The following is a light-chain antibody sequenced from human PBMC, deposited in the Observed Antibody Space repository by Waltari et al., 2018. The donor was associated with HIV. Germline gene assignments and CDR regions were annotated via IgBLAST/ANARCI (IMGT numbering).Light chain of an antibody. CDR1: QNISSS. Sequence: DIKLTQSPSSLSASIGHPFPTTCRASQNISSSVSWFQQQPGKVPKLLVHGAFILQRGVPSRFRGSRSGTDYTLTISGLQAEDFATYFCQQYFAVPLTFGGGTRV. CDR3: QQYFAVPLT. J-gene: IGKJ4*01. V-gene: IGKV1-NL1*01. CDR2: GAF.